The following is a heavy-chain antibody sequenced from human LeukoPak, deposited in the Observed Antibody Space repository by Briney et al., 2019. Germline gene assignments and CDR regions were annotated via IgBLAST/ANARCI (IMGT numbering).Heavy chain of an antibody. CDR1: GFTFSSYW. D-gene: IGHD3-22*01. CDR3: ARDRRDYDSSGYYSLRYFDY. Sequence: GGSLRLSCAASGFTFSSYWMSWVRQAPGKGLEWVAHIKQDGSEKYYVDSVKGRFTISRDNAKNSLYLQMNSLRAEDTAVYYCARDRRDYDSSGYYSLRYFDYWGQGTLVTVSS. V-gene: IGHV3-7*01. CDR2: IKQDGSEK. J-gene: IGHJ4*02.